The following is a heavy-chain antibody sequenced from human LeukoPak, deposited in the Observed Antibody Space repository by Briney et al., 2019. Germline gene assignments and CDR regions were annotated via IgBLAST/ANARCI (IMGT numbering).Heavy chain of an antibody. Sequence: GASVKVFCKASWINFCRYANRWVRQDPGQGLEWMGGPIPIFVTANYAQMLQGRVTIPAGESPRNGLLELSSLRSEDTAVYYCARGYCSGGSCFGFGDYYYYMDVWGKGTTVTVSS. D-gene: IGHD2-15*01. CDR2: PIPIFVTA. CDR1: WINFCRYA. V-gene: IGHV1-69*13. J-gene: IGHJ6*03. CDR3: ARGYCSGGSCFGFGDYYYYMDV.